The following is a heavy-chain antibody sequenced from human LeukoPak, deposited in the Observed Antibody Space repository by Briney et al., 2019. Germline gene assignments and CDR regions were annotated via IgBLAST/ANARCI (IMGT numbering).Heavy chain of an antibody. Sequence: GGSLRLSCAASGFTFSSYEMNWVRQAPGKGLEWVSSISSSGSFTHYADSLKGRFTISRDNAKNSLYLQMHSLRAEDMAVYYCARRNYDYYGMDVWGQGTTVTVSS. CDR1: GFTFSSYE. CDR2: ISSSGSFT. CDR3: ARRNYDYYGMDV. J-gene: IGHJ6*02. V-gene: IGHV3-21*01.